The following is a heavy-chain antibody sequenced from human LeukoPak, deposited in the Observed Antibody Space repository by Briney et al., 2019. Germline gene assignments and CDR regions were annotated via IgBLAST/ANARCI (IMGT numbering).Heavy chain of an antibody. D-gene: IGHD3-22*01. CDR3: ARVRHYYYDSSGYPDY. J-gene: IGHJ4*02. Sequence: ASVKVSCKASGYTFTSYDINWVRQATGQGLEWMGWMNPNSGNTGYAQKFQGRVTITRNTSISTAYMELSSLRSEDTAVYYCARVRHYYYDSSGYPDYWGQGTLVTVSS. V-gene: IGHV1-8*03. CDR1: GYTFTSYD. CDR2: MNPNSGNT.